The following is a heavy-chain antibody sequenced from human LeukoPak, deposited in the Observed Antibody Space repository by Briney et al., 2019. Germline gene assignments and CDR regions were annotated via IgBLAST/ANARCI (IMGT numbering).Heavy chain of an antibody. CDR2: IDPNGGST. CDR3: ARDPSGTWQRFDF. J-gene: IGHJ4*02. CDR1: GYTFTTYY. D-gene: IGHD1-26*01. Sequence: ASVKVSCKASGYTFTTYYMHWVRQAPGQGLEWMGVIDPNGGSTRYTRKFQGRVTMTRDTSTGTVYMELSSLRSEDMAVYYCARDPSGTWQRFDFWGQGTLVTVAS. V-gene: IGHV1-46*01.